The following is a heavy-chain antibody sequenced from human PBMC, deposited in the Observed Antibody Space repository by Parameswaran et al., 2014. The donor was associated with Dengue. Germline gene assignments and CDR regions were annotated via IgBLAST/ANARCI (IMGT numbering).Heavy chain of an antibody. CDR3: AKDRLYGDYVHYYYYGMDV. J-gene: IGHJ6*02. CDR2: ISYDGSNK. D-gene: IGHD4-17*01. V-gene: IGHV3-30*18. Sequence: VRQMPGKGLEWVAVISYDGSNKYYADSVKGRFTISRDNSKNTLYLQMNSLRAEDTAVYYCAKDRLYGDYVHYYYYGMDVWGQGTTVTVSS.